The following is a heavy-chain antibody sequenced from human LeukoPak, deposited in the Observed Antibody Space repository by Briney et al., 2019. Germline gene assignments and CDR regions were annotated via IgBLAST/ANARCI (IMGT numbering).Heavy chain of an antibody. CDR1: LGTLSIYV. CDR2: IIPIFGTA. J-gene: IGHJ6*04. Sequence: SVKVSSKHSLGTLSIYVISWVRQAPGQGLEWMGGIIPIFGTAYYAQNFQGSVTITADKSTRTAYVEVRSLRCEDAAVYYCARARYYGDYHLNYGMDVWSKGATVTVS. D-gene: IGHD4-17*01. V-gene: IGHV1-69*06. CDR3: ARARYYGDYHLNYGMDV.